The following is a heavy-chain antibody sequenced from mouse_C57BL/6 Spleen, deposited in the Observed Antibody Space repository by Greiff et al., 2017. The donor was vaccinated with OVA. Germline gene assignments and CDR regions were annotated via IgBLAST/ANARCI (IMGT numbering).Heavy chain of an antibody. D-gene: IGHD1-1*01. CDR3: ARESSTVVATDFDV. J-gene: IGHJ1*03. CDR1: GFTFSSYA. Sequence: EVQVVESGGGLVKPGGSLKLSCAASGFTFSSYAMSWVRQTPEKRLEWVATISDGGSYTYYPDNVKGRFTISRDNAKNNLYLQMSHLKSEDTAMYYCARESSTVVATDFDVWGTGTTVTVSS. CDR2: ISDGGSYT. V-gene: IGHV5-4*01.